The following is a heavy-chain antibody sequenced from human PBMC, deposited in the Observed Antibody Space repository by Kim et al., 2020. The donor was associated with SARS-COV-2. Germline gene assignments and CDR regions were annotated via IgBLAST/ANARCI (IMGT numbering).Heavy chain of an antibody. CDR2: ISNSGTTI. J-gene: IGHJ4*02. D-gene: IGHD3-22*01. CDR3: ARDPKGYYDGPHYLDN. V-gene: IGHV3-48*03. Sequence: GGSLRLSCSASGFTFSSYEMNWVRQAPGKGLEWVSYISNSGTTIYYADSVKGRFSISRDNARKSVFLQMNSLRAEDTAIYYCARDPKGYYDGPHYLDNWGQGTLVTVSS. CDR1: GFTFSSYE.